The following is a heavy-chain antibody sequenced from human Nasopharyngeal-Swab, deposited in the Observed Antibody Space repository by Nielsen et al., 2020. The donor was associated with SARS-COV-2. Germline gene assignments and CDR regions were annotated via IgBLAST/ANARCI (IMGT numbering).Heavy chain of an antibody. CDR1: GYTFTSYA. V-gene: IGHV1-3*01. Sequence: ASVKVSCKASGYTFTSYAMHWGRQAPGQRLEGMGWINAGNGNTKYSQKFQGRVTITRDTSASTAYMELSSLRSEDTAVYYCAFGIAVAGPMGYYGMDVWGQGTTVTVSS. CDR3: AFGIAVAGPMGYYGMDV. CDR2: INAGNGNT. D-gene: IGHD6-19*01. J-gene: IGHJ6*02.